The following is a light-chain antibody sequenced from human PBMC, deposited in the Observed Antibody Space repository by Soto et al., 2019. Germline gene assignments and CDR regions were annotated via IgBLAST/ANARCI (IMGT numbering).Light chain of an antibody. V-gene: IGLV2-11*01. CDR1: SSDVGGYNY. CDR2: AVS. Sequence: QSALTQPRSVSGSPGQSLTISCTGTSSDVGGYNYVSWYRQYPGKAPQLMIYAVSERPSGVPDRFSGSKSANTASLTISGLQAEDEADYYCCSYAGTYTWVFGGGTQLTVL. J-gene: IGLJ2*01. CDR3: CSYAGTYTWV.